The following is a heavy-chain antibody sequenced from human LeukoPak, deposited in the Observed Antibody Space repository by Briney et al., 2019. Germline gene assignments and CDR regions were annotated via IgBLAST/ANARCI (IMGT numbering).Heavy chain of an antibody. CDR1: GFTFTSSA. V-gene: IGHV1-58*01. J-gene: IGHJ5*02. D-gene: IGHD6-13*01. CDR3: ARWLPGIAAAGTGEGFDP. Sequence: ASVKVSCKASGFTFTSSAVQWVRQARGQRIEWIGWIVVGSGNTNYEQKFQERVTITRDMSTSTAYMELSSLRSEDTAVYYCARWLPGIAAAGTGEGFDPWGQGTLVTVSS. CDR2: IVVGSGNT.